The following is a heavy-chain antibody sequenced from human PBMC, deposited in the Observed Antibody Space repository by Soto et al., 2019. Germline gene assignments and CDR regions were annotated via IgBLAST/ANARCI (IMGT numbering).Heavy chain of an antibody. CDR1: GGTFSSYA. CDR3: ARDKRPGLLCHYYYGMDV. V-gene: IGHV1-69*06. D-gene: IGHD2-2*01. Sequence: SVKVSCKASGGTFSSYAISWVRQAPGQGLEWMGGIIPIFGTANYAQKFQGRVTITADKSTSTAYMELSSLRSEDTAVYYCARDKRPGLLCHYYYGMDVWGQGTTVTVSS. CDR2: IIPIFGTA. J-gene: IGHJ6*02.